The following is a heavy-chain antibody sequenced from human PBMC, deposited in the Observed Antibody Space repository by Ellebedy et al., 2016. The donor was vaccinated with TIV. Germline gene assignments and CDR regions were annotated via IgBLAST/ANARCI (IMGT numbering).Heavy chain of an antibody. CDR3: AREGGVYFFDY. Sequence: AASVKVSCKASGYTFIGHYIYWVRQAPGQGLEWMGVINPSNGGTGYEQKFQGRVTMTRDTSASTVYMELSSLRSEDTAVYYCAREGGVYFFDYWGQGTLVTVSS. J-gene: IGHJ4*02. CDR1: GYTFIGHY. D-gene: IGHD2-8*01. V-gene: IGHV1-46*01. CDR2: INPSNGGT.